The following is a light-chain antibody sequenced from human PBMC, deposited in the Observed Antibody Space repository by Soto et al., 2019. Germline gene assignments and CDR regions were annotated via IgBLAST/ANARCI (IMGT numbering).Light chain of an antibody. CDR1: QSIGSN. V-gene: IGKV3-15*01. Sequence: ILMTQSPVTLSVSPGDSATLSCRASQSIGSNLARYQQKPGQAPRLLIYAASTRVTGLPGRFSGRGFGTEFTLTISGLQSEDFAIYYCQHYTNWPPITFGQGTRLEIK. CDR2: AAS. CDR3: QHYTNWPPIT. J-gene: IGKJ5*01.